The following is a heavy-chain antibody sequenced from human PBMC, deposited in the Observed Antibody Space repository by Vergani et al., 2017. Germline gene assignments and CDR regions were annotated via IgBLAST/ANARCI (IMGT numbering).Heavy chain of an antibody. CDR2: MYATGST. Sequence: QVQLQQWGAGLLKPSETLSLTCTVSGGSISSYYWSWIRQPAGKGLEWIGRMYATGSTNYNPSLRSRVTMSVDTSKSLFSLKLSSVTAADTAVYYCARTEYSRAGPDYWGQGTLVTVSS. V-gene: IGHV4-59*10. CDR1: GGSISSYY. CDR3: ARTEYSRAGPDY. J-gene: IGHJ4*02. D-gene: IGHD6-6*01.